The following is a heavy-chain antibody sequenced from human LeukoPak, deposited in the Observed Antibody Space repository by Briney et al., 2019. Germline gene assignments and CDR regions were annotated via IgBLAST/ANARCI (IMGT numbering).Heavy chain of an antibody. D-gene: IGHD3-3*01. CDR1: GFTFSSYS. J-gene: IGHJ6*03. V-gene: IGHV3-48*04. CDR3: ARDKYYDFWSGYYYYYYMDV. CDR2: ISSSSSTI. Sequence: GGSLRLSCAASGFTFSSYSMNWVRQAPGKGLEWVSYISSSSSTIYYADSVKGRFTISRDNAKNSLYLQMYSLRAEDTAVYYCARDKYYDFWSGYYYYYYMDVWGKGTTVTVSS.